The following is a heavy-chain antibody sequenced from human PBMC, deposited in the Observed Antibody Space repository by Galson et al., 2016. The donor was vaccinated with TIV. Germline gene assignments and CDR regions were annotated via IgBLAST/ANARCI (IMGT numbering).Heavy chain of an antibody. CDR1: GYRFTSYW. D-gene: IGHD3-10*01. CDR3: ARGVSSGSAWLDP. CDR2: IDPTDSYT. J-gene: IGHJ5*02. Sequence: QSGAEVKKPGESLRISCKGSGYRFTSYWINWVRQMPGKGLEWMGRIDPTDSYTNYSPSFQGHVTISADKSSTTAYLQWSSLKASDTAIYYCARGVSSGSAWLDPWSPGTPVTVSS. V-gene: IGHV5-10-1*01.